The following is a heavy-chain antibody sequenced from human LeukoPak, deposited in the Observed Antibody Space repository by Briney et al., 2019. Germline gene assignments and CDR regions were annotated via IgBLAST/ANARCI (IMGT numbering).Heavy chain of an antibody. V-gene: IGHV1-8*01. CDR2: MNPNSGNT. J-gene: IGHJ6*02. CDR3: ARYPEYYDFWSGYYSYYYYGMDV. Sequence: ASVKVSCKASGYTFTSYDINWVRQATGQGLAWMGWMNPNSGNTGYAQKFQGRVTMTRNTSISTAYMELSSLRSEDTAVYYCARYPEYYDFWSGYYSYYYYGMDVWGQGTTVTVSS. D-gene: IGHD3-3*01. CDR1: GYTFTSYD.